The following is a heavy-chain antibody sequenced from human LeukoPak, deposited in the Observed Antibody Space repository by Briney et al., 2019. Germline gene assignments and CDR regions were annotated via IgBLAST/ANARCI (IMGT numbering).Heavy chain of an antibody. CDR3: ARGPRGFDP. V-gene: IGHV3-53*01. CDR1: GFTVSSND. CDR2: IYAGDTT. Sequence: PGGSLRLSCAASGFTVSSNDMSWVRQAPGKGLEWVSVIYAGDTTSYADSVKGRFTISRDSSKNTLYLQMNSLRAEDTAVYYCARGPRGFDPWGQGTLVTVSS. J-gene: IGHJ5*02.